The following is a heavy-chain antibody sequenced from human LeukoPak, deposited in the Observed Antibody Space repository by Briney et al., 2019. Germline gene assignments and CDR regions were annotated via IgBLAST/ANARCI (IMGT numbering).Heavy chain of an antibody. CDR3: ARGSYSSGWYLTY. CDR2: ISSSSSYI. D-gene: IGHD6-19*01. J-gene: IGHJ4*02. V-gene: IGHV3-21*01. CDR1: GFTFSSYS. Sequence: GGSLRLSCAASGFTFSSYSMNWVRQAPGKGLEWVSSISSSSSYIYYADSVKGRFTISRDNAKNSLYLQMNSLRAEDTAVYYCARGSYSSGWYLTYWGQGTLVTVSS.